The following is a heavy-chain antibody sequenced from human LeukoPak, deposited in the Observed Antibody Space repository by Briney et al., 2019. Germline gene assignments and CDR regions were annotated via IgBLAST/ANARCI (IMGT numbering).Heavy chain of an antibody. D-gene: IGHD6-6*01. V-gene: IGHV3-11*04. CDR1: GFTFSDSY. CDR2: ISGSGHDI. Sequence: GGSLRLSCAASGFTFSDSYITWVRQAPGEGVEWVAYISGSGHDINYSDSVKGRFTISRDNAKNSLYLQMSSLRVEDTAVYYCTRDPRHFDSCGQGTLVTVSS. J-gene: IGHJ5*01. CDR3: TRDPRHFDS.